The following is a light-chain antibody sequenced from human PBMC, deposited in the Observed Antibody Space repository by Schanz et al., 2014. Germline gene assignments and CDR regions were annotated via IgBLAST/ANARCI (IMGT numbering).Light chain of an antibody. CDR3: QQRRTYA. V-gene: IGKV3-11*01. Sequence: ETVLTQSPATLSLSPGERATLSCRASQSVSSSVAWYQQKPGQAPRLLIYGASTRATGIPARFSGSGSGTDFTLTISSLEPEDFAVYYCQQRRTYAFGQGTKLEIK. CDR1: QSVSSS. CDR2: GAS. J-gene: IGKJ2*01.